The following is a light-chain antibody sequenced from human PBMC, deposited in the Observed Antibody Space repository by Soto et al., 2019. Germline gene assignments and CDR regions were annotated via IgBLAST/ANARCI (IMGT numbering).Light chain of an antibody. CDR2: DTA. J-gene: IGLJ1*01. Sequence: QAVVTQEPSLTVSPGGTVTLTCGSSTGAVTNGHYPYWFQQKPGQAPRTLIYDTANRRSWTPARLSGSLLGGKAALTLSGAQPEDEAEYYCLLSYNGPYVFGTGTKVTVL. CDR1: TGAVTNGHY. CDR3: LLSYNGPYV. V-gene: IGLV7-46*01.